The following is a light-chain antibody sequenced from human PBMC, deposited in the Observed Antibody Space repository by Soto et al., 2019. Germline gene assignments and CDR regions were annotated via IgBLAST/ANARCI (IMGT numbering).Light chain of an antibody. CDR2: GAS. V-gene: IGKV3-20*01. Sequence: EIVLTQSPGTLSLSPGDRATLSCRASQSVSSSHLAWYQQKAGQAPRVLIYGASSRATGIPDRFSGSGSGTDFTLTISRLEPEDFAVYYCQQYVSSPLTFGPGTKVEIK. CDR1: QSVSSSH. J-gene: IGKJ1*01. CDR3: QQYVSSPLT.